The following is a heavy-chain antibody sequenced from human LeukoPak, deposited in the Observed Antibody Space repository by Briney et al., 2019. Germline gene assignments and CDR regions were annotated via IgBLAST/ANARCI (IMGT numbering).Heavy chain of an antibody. CDR2: IHYSGST. V-gene: IGHV4-59*01. Sequence: WETLSLTFTGFCIPINSYFCSWIRQPPGEGLEWIGYIHYSGSTTYTPSLKSRDTISVDTSKNQFSLKLSPVTAADTAVYYCARGFAYGDTGSFDYWGQGTLVTVSS. D-gene: IGHD4-17*01. CDR1: CIPINSYF. CDR3: ARGFAYGDTGSFDY. J-gene: IGHJ4*02.